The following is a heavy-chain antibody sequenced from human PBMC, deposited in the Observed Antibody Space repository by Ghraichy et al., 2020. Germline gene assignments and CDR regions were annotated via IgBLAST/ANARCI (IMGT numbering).Heavy chain of an antibody. CDR3: AKSLDDYVWGSYRYTSDLGAFDI. V-gene: IGHV3-30*18. CDR2: ISYDGSNK. D-gene: IGHD3-16*02. J-gene: IGHJ3*02. CDR1: GFTFSSYG. Sequence: GGSLRLSCAASGFTFSSYGMHWVRQAPGKGLEWVAVISYDGSNKYYADSVKGRFTISRDNSKNTLYLQMNSLRAEDTAVYYCAKSLDDYVWGSYRYTSDLGAFDIWGQGTMVTVSS.